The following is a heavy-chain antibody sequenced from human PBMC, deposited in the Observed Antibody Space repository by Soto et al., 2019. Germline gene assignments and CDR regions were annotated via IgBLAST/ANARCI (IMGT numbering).Heavy chain of an antibody. D-gene: IGHD3-10*01. CDR2: INHSGST. CDR3: ARGTWYYGSGSYFYYYYMDV. V-gene: IGHV4-34*01. CDR1: GGSFSGYY. Sequence: SETLSFTCAVYGGSFSGYYWSWIRQPPGKGLEWIGEINHSGSTNYNPSLKSRVTISVDTSKNQFSLKLSSVTAADTAVYYCARGTWYYGSGSYFYYYYMDVWGKGTTVTVSS. J-gene: IGHJ6*03.